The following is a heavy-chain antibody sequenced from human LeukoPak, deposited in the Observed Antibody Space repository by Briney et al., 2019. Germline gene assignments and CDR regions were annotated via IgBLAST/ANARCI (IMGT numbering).Heavy chain of an antibody. J-gene: IGHJ4*02. Sequence: SETLSLTCTVSGGSISSGRNYWTWIRQPAGKGLEWIGRIYIFSGSTNYNPSLKSRVTISVDTSKNQFSLKLTSVTAADTAVYYCAGRDYYDSSGYMGPQGHFDYWGQGTLVTVSS. CDR2: IYIFSGST. V-gene: IGHV4-61*10. CDR1: GGSISSGRNY. CDR3: AGRDYYDSSGYMGPQGHFDY. D-gene: IGHD3-22*01.